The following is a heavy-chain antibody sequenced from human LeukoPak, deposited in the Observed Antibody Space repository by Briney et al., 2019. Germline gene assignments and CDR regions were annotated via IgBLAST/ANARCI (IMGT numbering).Heavy chain of an antibody. J-gene: IGHJ4*02. Sequence: ASVKVSCKVSGYTLTELSMHWVRQAPGKGLEWMGGLDPEDGETIYAQKFQGRVTMTEDTSTDTAYMELSSLRSEDTAVYYCATGPPYQLLLRMDYWGQGTLVTVSS. CDR1: GYTLTELS. V-gene: IGHV1-24*01. CDR3: ATGPPYQLLLRMDY. CDR2: LDPEDGET. D-gene: IGHD2-2*01.